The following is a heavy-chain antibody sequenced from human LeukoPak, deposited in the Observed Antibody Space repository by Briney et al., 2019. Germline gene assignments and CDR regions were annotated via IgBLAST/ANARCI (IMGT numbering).Heavy chain of an antibody. Sequence: AGGSLRLSCAASGFTFSSYGMHWVRQAPGKGLEWVAVISYDGSNQYYADSVKGRFTISRDNSKNTLYLQMNSLRTEDTAVYYCANTGGYFQRWGQGTLVTVSS. J-gene: IGHJ1*01. V-gene: IGHV3-30*18. CDR2: ISYDGSNQ. CDR3: ANTGGYFQR. CDR1: GFTFSSYG.